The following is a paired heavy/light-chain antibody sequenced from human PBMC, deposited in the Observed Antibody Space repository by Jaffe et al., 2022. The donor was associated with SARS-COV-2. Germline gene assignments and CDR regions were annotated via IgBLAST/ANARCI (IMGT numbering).Heavy chain of an antibody. V-gene: IGHV4-4*02. D-gene: IGHD5-12*01. CDR2: MYHDGRS. CDR1: GGSITDTNW. CDR3: ASRNSGYRGPILSFDF. Sequence: QVQLQESGPGLVEPSETLSLTCTLSGGSITDTNWWTWVRQTPGKGLEWIGEMYHDGRSNYTPSLKSRVTISVDKSKNQFSLRLNSVTAADTAVYYCASRNSGYRGPILSFDFWGQGSLVTVSS. J-gene: IGHJ4*02.
Light chain of an antibody. J-gene: IGKJ3*01. Sequence: DIRMTQSPSSLSASVGDGVNITCRASQSITNYLNWYQQRPGKAPNLLIYVASGLQSGVPSRFSGSGSGTNFTLTIRNLQPEDFATYYCQQSYTYPFTFGPGTKVDFK. CDR3: QQSYTYPFT. V-gene: IGKV1-39*01. CDR2: VAS. CDR1: QSITNY.